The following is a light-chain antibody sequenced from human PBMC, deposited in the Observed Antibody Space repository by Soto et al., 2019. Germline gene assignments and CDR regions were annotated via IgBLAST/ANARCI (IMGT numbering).Light chain of an antibody. J-gene: IGLJ2*01. CDR1: TSNIGSNA. V-gene: IGLV1-44*01. CDR2: SNY. Sequence: QSVLTQPPSTSGTPGQRVTISCSGGTSNIGSNAVTWYLHLPGAAPKLLIHSNYHRPSGVPDRFSASKSGTSASLAIGGLQSEDEAHYYCAAWDDSLSGVVFGGGTKVTVL. CDR3: AAWDDSLSGVV.